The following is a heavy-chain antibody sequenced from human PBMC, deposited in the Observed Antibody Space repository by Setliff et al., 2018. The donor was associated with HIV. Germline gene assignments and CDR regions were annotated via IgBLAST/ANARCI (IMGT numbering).Heavy chain of an antibody. Sequence: SETLSLTCTVSGGSISSSSYYWGWIRQPPGKGLEWIGSIYYSGSTYYNPSLKSRVTISVDTSKNQFSLKLSSVTAADTAVYYCARGAIAVAGISYYYYGMDVWGQGTTVTVSS. CDR2: IYYSGST. J-gene: IGHJ6*02. D-gene: IGHD6-19*01. CDR1: GGSISSSSYY. CDR3: ARGAIAVAGISYYYYGMDV. V-gene: IGHV4-39*01.